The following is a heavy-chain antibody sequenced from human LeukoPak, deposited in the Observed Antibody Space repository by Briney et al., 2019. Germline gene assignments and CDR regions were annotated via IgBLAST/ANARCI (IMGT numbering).Heavy chain of an antibody. J-gene: IGHJ4*02. V-gene: IGHV3-30-3*01. CDR3: ARSGGLQKFDY. CDR2: ISYDGNTI. Sequence: GGSLRLSCAASEVTFRNYAVHWVRQVPGKGLQWVAVISYDGNTIHYADSVKGRFIISRDTSKNTLNLQMNSLRAEDTAVYYCARSGGLQKFDYWGQGTLVTVSS. CDR1: EVTFRNYA. D-gene: IGHD4-11*01.